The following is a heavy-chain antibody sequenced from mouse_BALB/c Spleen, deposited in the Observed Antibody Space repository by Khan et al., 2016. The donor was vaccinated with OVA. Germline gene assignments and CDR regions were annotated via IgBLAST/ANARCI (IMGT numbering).Heavy chain of an antibody. V-gene: IGHV3-2*02. CDR2: ISYSGRT. Sequence: EVKLLESGPGLVKPSQSLSLTCTVTGYSITSDYAWNWIRQFPGNQLEWMGYISYSGRTSYNPSLKSRISITRDTSKNQFFLQLNSVTTEDTATYYCARSVTMTTVVATDFDYWGQGTTLTVSS. D-gene: IGHD1-1*01. CDR1: GYSITSDYA. CDR3: ARSVTMTTVVATDFDY. J-gene: IGHJ2*01.